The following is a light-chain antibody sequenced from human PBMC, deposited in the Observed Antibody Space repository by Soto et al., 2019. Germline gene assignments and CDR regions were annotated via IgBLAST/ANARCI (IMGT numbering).Light chain of an antibody. CDR1: SSDVGRYNF. Sequence: QSVLPQPASVSGSPGQSITISCTGTSSDVGRYNFVSWYQQHPGKVPKVMIYEVTKRPSGVSNRFSGSKSGNTAFLTISGLQAEDEADYYCCSDAGSGIYVFGTGTKVTVL. CDR3: CSDAGSGIYV. V-gene: IGLV2-23*02. J-gene: IGLJ1*01. CDR2: EVT.